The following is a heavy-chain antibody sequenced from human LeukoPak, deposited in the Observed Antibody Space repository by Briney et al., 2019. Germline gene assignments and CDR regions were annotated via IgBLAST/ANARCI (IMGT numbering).Heavy chain of an antibody. V-gene: IGHV3-30-3*01. CDR1: GFTFSTYA. J-gene: IGHJ4*02. CDR2: ISYDGSNK. CDR3: VKGPADSAYDR. D-gene: IGHD5-12*01. Sequence: GGSLRLSCAASGFTFSTYAMHWVRQAPGKGLEWVAGISYDGSNKYYADSVRGRFTISRDNSKNTLYLQMNSLRVEDTAMYYCVKGPADSAYDRWGQGNLVTVSS.